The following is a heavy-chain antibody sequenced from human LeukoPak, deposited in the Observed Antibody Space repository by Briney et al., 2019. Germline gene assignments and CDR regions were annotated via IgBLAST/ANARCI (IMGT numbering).Heavy chain of an antibody. CDR1: GGSITSGYYY. CDR2: TYYSGST. J-gene: IGHJ4*02. V-gene: IGHV4-30-4*08. Sequence: PSQSLSLTCTVSGGSITSGYYYWSWIRHPPGKGLEWMGYTYYSGSTYYNPSIKCRVTISVDTSKNQFSLNLSSVTAADTAVYYCARDHLAAARARNNYFDYWGQGTLVTVSS. D-gene: IGHD6-13*01. CDR3: ARDHLAAARARNNYFDY.